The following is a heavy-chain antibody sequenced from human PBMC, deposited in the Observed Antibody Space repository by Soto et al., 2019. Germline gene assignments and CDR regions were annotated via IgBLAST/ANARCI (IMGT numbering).Heavy chain of an antibody. CDR2: ISAYNGNT. CDR3: ARDRTHCISTSCYETGASYGMDV. V-gene: IGHV1-18*01. J-gene: IGHJ6*02. Sequence: QVQLVQSGAEVKKPGASVKVSCKASGYTFTSYGISWVRQAPGQGLEWMGWISAYNGNTNYAQKLQGRVTMTTDTSTSTAYMELRSLRSDDTAVYYWARDRTHCISTSCYETGASYGMDVWGQGATVTVSS. D-gene: IGHD2-2*01. CDR1: GYTFTSYG.